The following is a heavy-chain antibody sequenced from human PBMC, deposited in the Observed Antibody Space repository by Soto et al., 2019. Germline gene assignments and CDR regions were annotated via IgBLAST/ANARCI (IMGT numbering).Heavy chain of an antibody. D-gene: IGHD2-15*01. V-gene: IGHV3-30*18. J-gene: IGHJ4*02. CDR3: AKRRGAGGHFDY. CDR2: ISYDGSNK. CDR1: GFTFSSYG. Sequence: GGSLRLSCAASGFTFSSYGMHWVRQAPGKGLEWVAVISYDGSNKYYADSVKGRFTISRDNSKNTLYLQMNSLTAEDTAVYFCAKRRGAGGHFDYWGQGALVTVSS.